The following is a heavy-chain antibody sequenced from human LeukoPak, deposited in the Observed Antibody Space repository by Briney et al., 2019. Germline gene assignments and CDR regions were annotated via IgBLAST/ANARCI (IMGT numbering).Heavy chain of an antibody. CDR1: GGSISSGRYY. D-gene: IGHD2-21*01. Sequence: SETLSLTCTVSGGSISSGRYYWSWIRQPAGKGLEWIGRIYTSGSTNYNPSLESRVTISVDTSKNQFSLKLSSVTAADTAVYYCARVLWMSWFDPWGQGTLVTVSS. CDR3: ARVLWMSWFDP. V-gene: IGHV4-61*02. CDR2: IYTSGST. J-gene: IGHJ5*02.